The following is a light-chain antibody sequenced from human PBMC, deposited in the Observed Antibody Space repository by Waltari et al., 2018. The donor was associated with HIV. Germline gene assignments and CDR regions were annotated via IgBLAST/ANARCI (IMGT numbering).Light chain of an antibody. V-gene: IGLV1-40*01. CDR1: SSNIGAGYL. Sequence: QSVLTQPPSVSGAPGQRVTISCTGSSSNIGAGYLVHWYQQLPGTAPKLLIYGNSNRPSGVPDRFSGSKSGTSASLAITGLQAEDEADYYCQSHDSSLSGYVFGTGTKVTVL. J-gene: IGLJ1*01. CDR3: QSHDSSLSGYV. CDR2: GNS.